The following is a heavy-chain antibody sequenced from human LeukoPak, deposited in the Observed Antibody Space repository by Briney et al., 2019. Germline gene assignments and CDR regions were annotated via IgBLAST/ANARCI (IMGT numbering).Heavy chain of an antibody. D-gene: IGHD1-1*01. CDR2: ISPDSNYK. CDR3: ARELDGWFDP. CDR1: GFTFSTYS. J-gene: IGHJ5*02. Sequence: GGSLRLSCAASGFTFSTYSMNWLRLAPGKGLEWVSSISPDSNYKYYADSVKGRFTISRDNAKNSLYLQMNSLRAEDTAVYYCARELDGWFDPWGQGTLVTVSS. V-gene: IGHV3-21*01.